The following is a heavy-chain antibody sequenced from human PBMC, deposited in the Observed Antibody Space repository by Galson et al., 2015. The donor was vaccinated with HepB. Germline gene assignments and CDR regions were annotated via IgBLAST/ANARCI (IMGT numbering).Heavy chain of an antibody. D-gene: IGHD3-3*01. CDR1: GFTFSSYA. J-gene: IGHJ4*02. V-gene: IGHV3-23*01. CDR2: ISGSGGST. Sequence: SLRLSCAASGFTFSSYAMSWVRQAPGKGLEWVSAISGSGGSTYYADSVKGRFTISRDNSKNTLYLQMNSLRAEDTAVYYCATHLDFWGVVTTLDYWGQGTLVTVSS. CDR3: ATHLDFWGVVTTLDY.